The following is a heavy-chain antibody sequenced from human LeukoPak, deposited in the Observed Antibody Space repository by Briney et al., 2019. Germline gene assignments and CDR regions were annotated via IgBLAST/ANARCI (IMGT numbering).Heavy chain of an antibody. J-gene: IGHJ5*02. CDR3: ALVTAGNWWFDP. D-gene: IGHD2-21*02. CDR2: INPNSGGT. V-gene: IGHV1-2*02. CDR1: GYTFTTYY. Sequence: ASVKVSCKASGYTFTTYYMHWVRQAPGQGLEWMGWINPNSGGTNYAQKFQGRVTLTRDTSISTGYMELSSLRSDDTAVYYCALVTAGNWWFDPWGQGTLVTVSS.